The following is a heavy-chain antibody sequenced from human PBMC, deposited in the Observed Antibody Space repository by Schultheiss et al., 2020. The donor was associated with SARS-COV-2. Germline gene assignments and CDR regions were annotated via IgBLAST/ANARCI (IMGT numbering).Heavy chain of an antibody. D-gene: IGHD3-22*01. J-gene: IGHJ3*02. CDR3: ARGSTNGVSSITMIALRVAFDI. CDR2: INPNSGGT. CDR1: GYTFTGYY. Sequence: ASVKVSCKASGYTFTGYYMHWVREAPGQGLEWMGWINPNSGGTNYAQKFQGRVTMTRDTSTSTVYMELSSLRSEDTAVYYCARGSTNGVSSITMIALRVAFDIWGQGTMVTVSS. V-gene: IGHV1-2*02.